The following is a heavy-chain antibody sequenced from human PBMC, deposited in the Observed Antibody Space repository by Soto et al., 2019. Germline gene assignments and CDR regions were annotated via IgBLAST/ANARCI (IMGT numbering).Heavy chain of an antibody. V-gene: IGHV3-21*01. CDR1: GFTFSSYS. CDR2: ISSSSSYI. Sequence: KTGGSLRLSCAASGFTFSSYSMNWVRQAPGEGLEWVSSISSSSSYIYYPDSVKDRFTISRDNAKNSLYLQMNSPRAEDTAVYYCARDNSYGYGSAFDIWGQGTMVTVSS. CDR3: ARDNSYGYGSAFDI. J-gene: IGHJ3*02. D-gene: IGHD5-18*01.